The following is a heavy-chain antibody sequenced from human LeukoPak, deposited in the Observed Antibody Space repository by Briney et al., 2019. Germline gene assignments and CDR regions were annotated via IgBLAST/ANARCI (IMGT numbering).Heavy chain of an antibody. CDR3: AADGYYYDSSGYQYYFDY. Sequence: GASVKVSCKASGFTFTSSAVQWVRQARGQRLEWIGWIVVGSGNTNYAQKFQERVTITRDMSTSTAYMELSSLRSEDTAVYYCAADGYYYDSSGYQYYFDYWGQGTLVTVSS. CDR1: GFTFTSSA. CDR2: IVVGSGNT. J-gene: IGHJ4*02. D-gene: IGHD3-22*01. V-gene: IGHV1-58*01.